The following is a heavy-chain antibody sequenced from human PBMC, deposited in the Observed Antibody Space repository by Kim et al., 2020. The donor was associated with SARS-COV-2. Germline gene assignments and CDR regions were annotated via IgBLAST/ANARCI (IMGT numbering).Heavy chain of an antibody. Sequence: SETLSLTCTVSGGSISSYYWSWIRQPPGKGLEWIGYIYYSGSTNYNPSLKSRVTISVDTSKNQFSLKLSSVTAADTAVYYCARAYGMQLVHDWGQGTLVTVSS. V-gene: IGHV4-59*01. CDR1: GGSISSYY. D-gene: IGHD6-13*01. CDR3: ARAYGMQLVHD. CDR2: IYYSGST. J-gene: IGHJ4*02.